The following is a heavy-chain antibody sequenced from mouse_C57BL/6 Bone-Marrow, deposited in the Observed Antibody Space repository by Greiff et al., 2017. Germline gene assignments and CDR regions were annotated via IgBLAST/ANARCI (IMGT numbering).Heavy chain of an antibody. CDR2: INPGSGGT. CDR3: TIYGQWEPIDY. J-gene: IGHJ4*01. CDR1: GYAFTNYL. V-gene: IGHV1-54*01. D-gene: IGHD1-3*01. Sequence: ESGAELVRPGTSVKVSCKASGYAFTNYLIEWVKQRPGQGLEWIGVINPGSGGTNYNEKFKGKATLTADKSSSTAYMQLSSLTSEDSAVYFCTIYGQWEPIDYWGQGTSVTVSS.